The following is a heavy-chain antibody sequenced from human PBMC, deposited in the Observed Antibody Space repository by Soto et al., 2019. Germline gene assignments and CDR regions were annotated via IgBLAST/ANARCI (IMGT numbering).Heavy chain of an antibody. J-gene: IGHJ4*02. D-gene: IGHD2-2*01. CDR2: ASPAEAIN. CDR3: ARDPIPGAPDYLDY. CDR1: KVSCITQV. V-gene: IGHV3-30-3*01. Sequence: VGALIVDGVAWKVSCITQVLHCVNQAPGKGLEWVAVASPAEAINIYADSVKGRSTISRDNSRSTLYLQVNSLRPEDTAIYYCARDPIPGAPDYLDYWGQGTLVTVS.